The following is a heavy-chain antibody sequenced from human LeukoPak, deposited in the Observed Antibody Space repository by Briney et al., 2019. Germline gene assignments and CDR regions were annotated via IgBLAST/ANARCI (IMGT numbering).Heavy chain of an antibody. CDR1: GGTFSSYG. V-gene: IGHV3-23*01. CDR3: AKDLSPGHY. CDR2: ISGNGGNT. J-gene: IGHJ4*02. Sequence: ASVKVSCKASGGTFSSYGMSWVRQAPGKGLEWVSAISGNGGNTYYADSVKGRFTISRDNSKNTLYLQMSSLRAEDTAVYYCAKDLSPGHYWGQGTLVTVSS. D-gene: IGHD2/OR15-2a*01.